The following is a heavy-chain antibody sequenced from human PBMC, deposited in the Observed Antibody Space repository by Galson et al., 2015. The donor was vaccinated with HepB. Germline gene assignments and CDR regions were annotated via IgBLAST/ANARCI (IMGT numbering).Heavy chain of an antibody. Sequence: SLRLSCAASGFTFSSYGMHWVRQAPGKGLEWVAVIWYDGSNKYYADSVKGRFTISRDNSKNTLYLQMNSLRAEDTAVYYCARDIRNYDSSGYLFDYWGQGTLVTVSS. CDR3: ARDIRNYDSSGYLFDY. J-gene: IGHJ4*02. CDR2: IWYDGSNK. V-gene: IGHV3-33*08. CDR1: GFTFSSYG. D-gene: IGHD3-22*01.